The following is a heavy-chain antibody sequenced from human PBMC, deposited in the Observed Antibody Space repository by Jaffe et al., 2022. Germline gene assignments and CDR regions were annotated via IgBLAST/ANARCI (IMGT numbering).Heavy chain of an antibody. D-gene: IGHD3-3*01. Sequence: QVQLVQSGAEVKKPGASVKVSCKASGYTFTSYGISWVRQAPGQGLEWMGWISAYNGNTNYAQKLQGRVTMTTDTSTSTAYMELRSLRSDDTAVYYCARAPPRVIFGSPLGYYYYMDVWGKGTTVTVSS. CDR3: ARAPPRVIFGSPLGYYYYMDV. V-gene: IGHV1-18*01. CDR2: ISAYNGNT. CDR1: GYTFTSYG. J-gene: IGHJ6*03.